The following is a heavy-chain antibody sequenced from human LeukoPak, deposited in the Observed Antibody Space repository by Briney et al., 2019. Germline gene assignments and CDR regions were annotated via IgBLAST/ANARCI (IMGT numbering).Heavy chain of an antibody. D-gene: IGHD3-16*02. Sequence: PGGSLRLSCAASGSTFSSYWMHWVRQAPGKGLVWVSRINSDGSSTSYADSVKGRFTISRDNAKNTLYLQMNSLRAEDTAVYYCAREGYDYVWGSYRYSHDFDYWGQGTLVTVSS. V-gene: IGHV3-74*01. CDR2: INSDGSST. CDR1: GSTFSSYW. J-gene: IGHJ4*02. CDR3: AREGYDYVWGSYRYSHDFDY.